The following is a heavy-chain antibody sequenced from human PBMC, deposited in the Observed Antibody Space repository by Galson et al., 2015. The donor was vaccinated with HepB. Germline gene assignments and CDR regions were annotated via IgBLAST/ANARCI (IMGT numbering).Heavy chain of an antibody. J-gene: IGHJ4*02. D-gene: IGHD3-16*01. CDR1: GDSVSSNRVT. CDR2: TYYRSKWSN. CDR3: ARTYDSLFDY. V-gene: IGHV6-1*01. Sequence: CAISGDSVSSNRVTWNWIRQSPSRGLEWLGRTYYRSKWSNDYAVSVKSRITINPDTSKNQFSLRLNSVTPEDTAVYYCARTYDSLFDYWGQGALVTVSS.